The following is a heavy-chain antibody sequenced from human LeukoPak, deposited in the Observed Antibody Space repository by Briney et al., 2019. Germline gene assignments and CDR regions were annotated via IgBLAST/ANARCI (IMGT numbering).Heavy chain of an antibody. J-gene: IGHJ5*02. V-gene: IGHV4-39*01. CDR2: IYYSGST. Sequence: SETLSLTCTVSGGSISSSIYYWGWIRQPPGKGLEWSGSIYYSGSTYYNPSLKSRVTISVDTSKNQFSLNLSSVTAADTAVYYCARLPQGYSSGWYPVCWFDPWGQGTLVTVSS. CDR1: GGSISSSIYY. CDR3: ARLPQGYSSGWYPVCWFDP. D-gene: IGHD6-19*01.